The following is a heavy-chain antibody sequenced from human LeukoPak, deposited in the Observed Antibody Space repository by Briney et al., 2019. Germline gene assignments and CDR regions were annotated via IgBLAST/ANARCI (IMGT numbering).Heavy chain of an antibody. CDR3: ITWRWFDP. V-gene: IGHV3-15*01. Sequence: AGGSLRLSCAASGFTFPNTWMSWVRQAPGKGVEWVGRIKSKTDGGTADYAAPGKGRFTISRDDSKNTMYLQMNSLKTEDTAVYYCITWRWFDPWGQGTLVTVSS. CDR2: IKSKTDGGTA. J-gene: IGHJ5*02. CDR1: GFTFPNTW.